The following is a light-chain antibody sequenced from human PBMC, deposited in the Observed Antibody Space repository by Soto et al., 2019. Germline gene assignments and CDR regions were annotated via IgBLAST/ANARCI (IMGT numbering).Light chain of an antibody. CDR1: QSVSSSN. CDR2: GAS. Sequence: EIVFTQSPGTLSLSPGERATLSCRASQSVSSSNLAWYQQKPGQAPRLLIYGASTRATGIPARFSGSGSGTDFTLTISSLEPEDFAVYYCQQRSNWPITFGQGTRLEIK. CDR3: QQRSNWPIT. V-gene: IGKV3D-20*02. J-gene: IGKJ5*01.